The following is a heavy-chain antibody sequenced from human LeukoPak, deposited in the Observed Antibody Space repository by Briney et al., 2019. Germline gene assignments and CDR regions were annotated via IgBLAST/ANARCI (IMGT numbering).Heavy chain of an antibody. J-gene: IGHJ3*02. Sequence: GGSLRLSCAASGFTFSSHGMHWVRQAPGKGLEWVAVIWYDGSNKFYADSVRGRFTISRDNSKNTLNVQMNSLRAEDTAVYYGARGRGSGWYDAFDIWGQGTMVTVSS. CDR3: ARGRGSGWYDAFDI. D-gene: IGHD6-19*01. V-gene: IGHV3-33*01. CDR2: IWYDGSNK. CDR1: GFTFSSHG.